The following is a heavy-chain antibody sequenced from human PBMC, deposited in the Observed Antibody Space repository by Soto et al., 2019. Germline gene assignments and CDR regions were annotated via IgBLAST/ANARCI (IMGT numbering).Heavy chain of an antibody. J-gene: IGHJ5*02. V-gene: IGHV3-64*01. CDR2: ISSNGGST. Sequence: PGGSLRLSCAASGFTFSSYAMHWVRQAPGKGLEYVSAISSNGGSTYYANSVKGRFTISRDNSKNTLYLQMGSLRAEDMAVYYCARETDRGHGPFDPWGQGTLVTVSS. CDR3: ARETDRGHGPFDP. CDR1: GFTFSSYA.